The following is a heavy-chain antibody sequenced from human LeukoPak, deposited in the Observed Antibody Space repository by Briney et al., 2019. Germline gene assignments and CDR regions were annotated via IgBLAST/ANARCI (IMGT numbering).Heavy chain of an antibody. D-gene: IGHD2-15*01. CDR1: GDRFTDYW. J-gene: IGHJ6*02. CDR2: VFPGGFDL. CDR3: ARHGLDGCRGRRCYTSFPYYGMGV. V-gene: IGHV5-51*01. Sequence: GESLRISCKGSGDRFTDYWIGWVRQMPGKGLEGMGIVFPGGFDLKYNASFQGQVLISLDKSIDTAYLERSSLQASDTAIYYCARHGLDGCRGRRCYTSFPYYGMGVWGQGPTLIVSS.